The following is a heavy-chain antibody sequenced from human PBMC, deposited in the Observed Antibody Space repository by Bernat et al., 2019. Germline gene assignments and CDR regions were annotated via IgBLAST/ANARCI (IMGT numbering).Heavy chain of an antibody. CDR2: ISYDGSNK. J-gene: IGHJ6*02. CDR3: ARATFKGSSSSFSYYYGMDV. V-gene: IGHV3-30-3*01. D-gene: IGHD6-6*01. CDR1: GFTFSSYA. Sequence: QVQLVESGGGVVQPGRSLRLSCAASGFTFSSYAMHWVRQAPGKGLEWVAVISYDGSNKYYADSVKGRFTISRDNSKNTLYLQMNSLRAEDTAVYYCARATFKGSSSSFSYYYGMDVWGQGTTVTVSS.